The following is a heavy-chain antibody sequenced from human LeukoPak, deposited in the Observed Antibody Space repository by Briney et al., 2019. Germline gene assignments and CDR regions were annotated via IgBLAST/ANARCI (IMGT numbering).Heavy chain of an antibody. V-gene: IGHV4-4*07. Sequence: SETLSLTCTVSGDSVSRYYWSWIRQPAGKGLEWIGRIYTSGSTNYNPSLTSRVTISVDKSKNQFSLRLSSVTAADTAVYFCARARYCSGFSCPAAGLDYMDVWGTGTTVTVSS. D-gene: IGHD2-15*01. CDR2: IYTSGST. CDR3: ARARYCSGFSCPAAGLDYMDV. CDR1: GDSVSRYY. J-gene: IGHJ6*03.